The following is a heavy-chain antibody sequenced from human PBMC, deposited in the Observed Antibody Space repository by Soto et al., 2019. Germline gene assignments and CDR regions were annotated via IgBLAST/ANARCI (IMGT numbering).Heavy chain of an antibody. CDR1: GFTFSNYW. V-gene: IGHV3-74*03. CDR2: VNSDGTST. Sequence: EVQLVESGGGLVQPGGSLRLSCAASGFTFSNYWIHWVRQVPGKGLVWVSRVNSDGTSTSYADFGKGRFTITRDNAKNTVYLQRDNLGADDTAVYYCTRGGTTTTYWGLFSYWGQGALVAVSS. J-gene: IGHJ4*02. CDR3: TRGGTTTTYWGLFSY. D-gene: IGHD7-27*01.